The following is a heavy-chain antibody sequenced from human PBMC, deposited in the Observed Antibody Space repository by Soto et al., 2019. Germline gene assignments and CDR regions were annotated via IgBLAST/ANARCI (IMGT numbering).Heavy chain of an antibody. D-gene: IGHD2-2*01. CDR1: GFTFSSYG. CDR3: ASDIVLVPALRDY. Sequence: GGSLRHSCASSGFTFSSYGMHWVRQAPGKGLEWVASIRSSRSNIYYADSVKGRFTISRDNAKNSLYLQMNSLRAEDTAVYYCASDIVLVPALRDYWGQGTLVTVSS. CDR2: IRSSRSNI. V-gene: IGHV3-21*01. J-gene: IGHJ4*02.